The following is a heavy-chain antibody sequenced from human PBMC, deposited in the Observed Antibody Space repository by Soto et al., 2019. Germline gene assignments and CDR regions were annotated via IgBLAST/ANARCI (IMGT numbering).Heavy chain of an antibody. J-gene: IGHJ6*03. V-gene: IGHV4-59*01. Sequence: QVQLQESGPGLVKPSETLSLTCTVSGGSISSYYWSWIRQPPGKGLEWIGYIYYSGSTNYNPYLKSRVTISVDTSKNQFSLKLSSVTAADTAVYYCASSALRYFDWLSSPGVPYYYYMDVWGKGTTVTVSS. CDR2: IYYSGST. CDR1: GGSISSYY. CDR3: ASSALRYFDWLSSPGVPYYYYMDV. D-gene: IGHD3-9*01.